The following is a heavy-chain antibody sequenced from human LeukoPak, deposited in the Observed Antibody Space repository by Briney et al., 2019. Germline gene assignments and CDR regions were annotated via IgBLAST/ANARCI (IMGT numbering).Heavy chain of an antibody. CDR3: ASRRPRSHYYGSGSYDY. J-gene: IGHJ4*02. D-gene: IGHD3-10*01. CDR1: GGSISGHY. Sequence: PSETLSLTCTVSGGSISGHYWSWIRQPPGKGLEWIGEINHSGSTNYNPSLKSRVTISVDTSKNQFSLKLSSVTAADTAVYYCASRRPRSHYYGSGSYDYWGQGTLVTVSS. CDR2: INHSGST. V-gene: IGHV4-34*01.